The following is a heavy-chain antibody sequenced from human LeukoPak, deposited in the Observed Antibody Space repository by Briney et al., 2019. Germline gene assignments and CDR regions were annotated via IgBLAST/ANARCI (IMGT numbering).Heavy chain of an antibody. CDR1: GFTFSSYA. J-gene: IGHJ4*02. Sequence: GGSLRLSCAASGFTFSSYAMSWVRQAPGKGLEWVSAISGSGGSTYYADSVKGRFTISRDNSKNTLYLQMNSLRAEDTAVYYCATDPPTLSVVLTATDYWGQGTLVTVSS. V-gene: IGHV3-23*01. D-gene: IGHD2-21*02. CDR2: ISGSGGST. CDR3: ATDPPTLSVVLTATDY.